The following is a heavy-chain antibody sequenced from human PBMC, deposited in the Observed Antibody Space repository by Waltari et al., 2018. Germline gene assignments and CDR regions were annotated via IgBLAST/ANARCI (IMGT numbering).Heavy chain of an antibody. V-gene: IGHV4-39*02. CDR3: ARPGRVGGGSLMALDY. CDR2: FVYNANT. CDR1: GDSISSTSYY. Sequence: QLHLQESGPGLVKPSETLSLTCYVSGDSISSTSYYWGWFRQPPGKGLGWIGSFVYNANTYYNPSLNSRVRISVDTSKNPFSLQLMSVTAADTAIYYCARPGRVGGGSLMALDYWGQGTLVTVSS. D-gene: IGHD2-15*01. J-gene: IGHJ4*02.